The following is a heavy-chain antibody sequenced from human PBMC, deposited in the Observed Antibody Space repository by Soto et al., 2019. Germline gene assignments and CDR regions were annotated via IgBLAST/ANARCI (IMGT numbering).Heavy chain of an antibody. CDR3: AKEGTSGLYYFDY. CDR1: EFTFSTYP. J-gene: IGHJ4*02. D-gene: IGHD6-19*01. Sequence: GGSLRLSCVASEFTFSTYPMSWVRQAPGKGLEWVSGITGGGSSTFYADSVKGRFTISRDNSKNTLYLQMDSLRAGDSAIYYCAKEGTSGLYYFDYWGQGTLVTVSS. CDR2: ITGGGSST. V-gene: IGHV3-23*01.